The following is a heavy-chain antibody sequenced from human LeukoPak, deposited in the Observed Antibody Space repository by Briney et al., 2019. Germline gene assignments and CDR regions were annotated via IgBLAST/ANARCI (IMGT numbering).Heavy chain of an antibody. D-gene: IGHD6-19*01. CDR3: AKGGGLAVAGTDYFDY. CDR1: GFTFSSYA. J-gene: IGHJ4*02. V-gene: IGHV3-23*01. CDR2: ISGSGGGT. Sequence: PGGSLRLSCAASGFTFSSYAMSWVRQAPGKGLEWVSAISGSGGGTYYADSVKGRFTISRDNSKNTLYLQMNSLRAEDTAVYYCAKGGGLAVAGTDYFDYWGQGTLVTVSS.